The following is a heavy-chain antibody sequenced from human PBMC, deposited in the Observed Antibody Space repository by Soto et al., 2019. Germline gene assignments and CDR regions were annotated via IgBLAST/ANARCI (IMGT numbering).Heavy chain of an antibody. V-gene: IGHV4-34*01. CDR2: INHSGST. Sequence: SETLSLTCAVFGGSFSGYYWSWIRQPPGKGLEWIGEINHSGSTNYNPSLKSRVTISVDTSKNQFSLKLSSVTAADTAVYYCARVSLTIFGVVIAYYYGMDVWGQGTTVTVSS. D-gene: IGHD3-3*01. CDR3: ARVSLTIFGVVIAYYYGMDV. J-gene: IGHJ6*02. CDR1: GGSFSGYY.